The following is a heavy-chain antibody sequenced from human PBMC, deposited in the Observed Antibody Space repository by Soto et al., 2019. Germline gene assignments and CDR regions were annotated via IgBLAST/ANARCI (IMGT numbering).Heavy chain of an antibody. CDR3: ARERAMVGGVIITGGRDYYGMDV. V-gene: IGHV1-69*01. Sequence: QVQLVQSGAEVKKPGSSVKVSCKASGGTFSSYAISWVRQAAGQGLEWMGGIIPIFGTANYAQKFQGRVTITADESTSRDYMELSSLGSEDAAVYYCARERAMVGGVIITGGRDYYGMDVWGQGTTVTVSS. J-gene: IGHJ6*02. CDR1: GGTFSSYA. D-gene: IGHD3-10*01. CDR2: IIPIFGTA.